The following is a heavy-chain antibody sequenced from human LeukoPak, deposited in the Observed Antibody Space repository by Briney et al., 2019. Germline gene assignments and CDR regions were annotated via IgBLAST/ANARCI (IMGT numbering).Heavy chain of an antibody. CDR1: GGSFSGYY. V-gene: IGHV4-34*01. J-gene: IGHJ4*02. Sequence: SETLSLTCAVYGGSFSGYYWSWIRQPPGKGLEWIGEINHSGSTNYNPSLTSRVTISVDTSKNQFSLKLSSVTAADTAVYYCASFSGSYYFDYWGQGTLVTVSS. D-gene: IGHD1-26*01. CDR3: ASFSGSYYFDY. CDR2: INHSGST.